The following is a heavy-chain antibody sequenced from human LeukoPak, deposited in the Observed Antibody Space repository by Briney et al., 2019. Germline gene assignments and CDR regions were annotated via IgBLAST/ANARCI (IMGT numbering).Heavy chain of an antibody. J-gene: IGHJ6*02. CDR1: GYTFTSYA. Sequence: ASVKVSCKASGYTFTSYAFSWVRQAPGQGLEWMGWISTYNGNTKYAQKLQGRVTMTTDTSTTTAYMELRSLRSDDTAVFYCARVPALWFGELSAVYYGMDVWGQGTTVTVSS. CDR3: ARVPALWFGELSAVYYGMDV. V-gene: IGHV1-18*01. D-gene: IGHD3-10*01. CDR2: ISTYNGNT.